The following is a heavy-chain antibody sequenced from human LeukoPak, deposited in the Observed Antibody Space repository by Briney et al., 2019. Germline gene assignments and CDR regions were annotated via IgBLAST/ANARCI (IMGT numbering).Heavy chain of an antibody. J-gene: IGHJ6*03. Sequence: ASVKVSCKASGYAFINYDINWVRQAPGQGLEWMGWMNPNSGNTGYAPKFQGRVTITRNTSITTAYMELSNLGSEDTAIYYCAKVSSCSDCYYYYYYMDVWGKGTTVTVSS. CDR1: GYAFINYD. D-gene: IGHD6-19*01. CDR2: MNPNSGNT. CDR3: AKVSSCSDCYYYYYYMDV. V-gene: IGHV1-8*03.